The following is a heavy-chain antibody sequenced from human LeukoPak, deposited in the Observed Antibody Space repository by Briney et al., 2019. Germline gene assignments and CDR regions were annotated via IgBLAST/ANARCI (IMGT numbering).Heavy chain of an antibody. V-gene: IGHV1-69*04. D-gene: IGHD3-16*01. Sequence: SVKVSCKASGGTFSSYAISWVRQAPGQGLEWMGRIIPILGIANYAQKFQGRVTITADKSTSTAYMELSSLRSEDTAVYYCARVGAPLGELDYWGQGTLVTVSS. CDR1: GGTFSSYA. CDR3: ARVGAPLGELDY. CDR2: IIPILGIA. J-gene: IGHJ4*02.